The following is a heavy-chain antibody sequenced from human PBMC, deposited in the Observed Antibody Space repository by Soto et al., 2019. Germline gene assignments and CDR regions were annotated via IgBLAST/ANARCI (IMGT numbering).Heavy chain of an antibody. CDR1: GYTFTSYA. Sequence: GASVKVSCKASGYTFTSYAMHWVRQAPGQRLEWMGWINAGNGNTKYSQKFQGRVTITRDTSASTAYMELSSLRSEDTAAYYCARDFGEQWLAKLDYWGQGTLVTVSS. D-gene: IGHD6-19*01. CDR3: ARDFGEQWLAKLDY. V-gene: IGHV1-3*01. J-gene: IGHJ4*02. CDR2: INAGNGNT.